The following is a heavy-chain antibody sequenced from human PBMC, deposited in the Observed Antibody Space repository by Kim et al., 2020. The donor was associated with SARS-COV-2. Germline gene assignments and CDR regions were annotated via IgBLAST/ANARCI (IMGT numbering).Heavy chain of an antibody. CDR3: ASNLYSSPFDYYYGMDV. J-gene: IGHJ6*02. D-gene: IGHD6-13*01. Sequence: SETLSLTCAVYGGSFSGYYWSWIRQPPGKGLEWIGEINHSGSTNYNPSLKSRVTISVDTSKNQFSLKLSSVTAADTAVYYCASNLYSSPFDYYYGMDVWGQGTTVTVSS. CDR2: INHSGST. CDR1: GGSFSGYY. V-gene: IGHV4-34*01.